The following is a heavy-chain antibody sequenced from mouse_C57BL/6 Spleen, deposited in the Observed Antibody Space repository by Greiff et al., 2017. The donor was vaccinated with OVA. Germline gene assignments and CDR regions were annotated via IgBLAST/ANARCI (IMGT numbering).Heavy chain of an antibody. CDR3: ARSPSNSYYFDY. Sequence: QVQLQQSGAELARPGASVKLSCKASGYTFTSYGISWVKQRTGQGLEWIGEIYTRSGNTYYNEKFKGKATLTADKSSSTAYMELRSLTSEYSAVYFCARSPSNSYYFDYWGQGTTLTVSS. D-gene: IGHD2-5*01. CDR1: GYTFTSYG. V-gene: IGHV1-81*01. J-gene: IGHJ2*01. CDR2: IYTRSGNT.